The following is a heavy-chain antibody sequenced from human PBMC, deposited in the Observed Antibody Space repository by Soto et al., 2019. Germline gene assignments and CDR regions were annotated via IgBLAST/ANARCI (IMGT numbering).Heavy chain of an antibody. Sequence: PSETLSLTCTVSGGSISSSSSYGGWIRQPPGKGLEWIGSIYYSGSTYYNPSLKSRVTISVDTSKNQFSLKLSSVTAADTAVYYCERRSGSYYFDFWGQGTLVTDSS. CDR3: ERRSGSYYFDF. V-gene: IGHV4-39*01. CDR1: GGSISSSSSY. CDR2: IYYSGST. D-gene: IGHD1-26*01. J-gene: IGHJ4*02.